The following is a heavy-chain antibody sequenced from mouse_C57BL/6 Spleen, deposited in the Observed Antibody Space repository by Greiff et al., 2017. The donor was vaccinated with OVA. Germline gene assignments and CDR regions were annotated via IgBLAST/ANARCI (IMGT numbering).Heavy chain of an antibody. D-gene: IGHD2-5*01. CDR3: ARENYYSNYDY. J-gene: IGHJ2*01. CDR2: INYDGSST. CDR1: GFTFSDYY. Sequence: EVMLVESEGGLVQPGSSMKLSCTASGFTFSDYYMAWVRQVPEKGLEWVANINYDGSSTYYLDSLKSRFIISRDNAKNILYLQMSSLKSEDTATYYCARENYYSNYDYWGQGTTLTVSS. V-gene: IGHV5-16*01.